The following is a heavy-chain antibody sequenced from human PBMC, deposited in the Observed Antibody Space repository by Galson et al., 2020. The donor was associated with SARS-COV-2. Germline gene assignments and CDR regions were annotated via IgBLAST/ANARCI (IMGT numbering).Heavy chain of an antibody. CDR1: GYSLSTVYY. V-gene: IGHV4-38-2*02. Sequence: SETLSLTCTVSGYSLSTVYYWGWIRQPPGKGLEWIGSIYHSGSTYYNPSLKGRVTISVDTSKNQFSLKLSSVTAADTAVYYCARRVYNYYYMDVWGKGTTVTISS. J-gene: IGHJ6*03. CDR3: ARRVYNYYYMDV. CDR2: IYHSGST.